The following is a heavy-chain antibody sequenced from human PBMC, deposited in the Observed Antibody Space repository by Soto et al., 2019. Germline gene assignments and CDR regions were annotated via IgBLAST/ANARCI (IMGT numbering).Heavy chain of an antibody. CDR3: ARDLLLWFGESTKAPGWFDP. CDR1: GYTFTSYA. D-gene: IGHD3-10*01. Sequence: GASVKVSCKASGYTFTSYAMHWVRQAPGQRLEWMGWINAGNGNTKYSQKFQGRVTITRDTSASTAYMELSSLRSEDTAVYYCARDLLLWFGESTKAPGWFDPWGQGTLVTVSS. V-gene: IGHV1-3*01. J-gene: IGHJ5*02. CDR2: INAGNGNT.